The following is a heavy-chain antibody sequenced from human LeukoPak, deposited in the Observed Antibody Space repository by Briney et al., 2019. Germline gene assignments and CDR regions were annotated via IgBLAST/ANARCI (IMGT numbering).Heavy chain of an antibody. Sequence: GGSLRLSCAASGFTFSSYAMSWVRQAPGKGLEWVSAISGSGGSTYYADSVKGRFTISRDNFKNTLYLQMNSLRAEDTAVYYCAKVGYSYGYYFDYWGQGTLVTVSS. D-gene: IGHD5-18*01. CDR3: AKVGYSYGYYFDY. CDR2: ISGSGGST. CDR1: GFTFSSYA. V-gene: IGHV3-23*01. J-gene: IGHJ4*02.